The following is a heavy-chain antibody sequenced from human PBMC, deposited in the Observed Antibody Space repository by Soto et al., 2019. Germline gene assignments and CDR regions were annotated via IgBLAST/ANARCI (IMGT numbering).Heavy chain of an antibody. CDR2: INHSGST. V-gene: IGHV4-34*01. J-gene: IGHJ4*02. Sequence: SETLSLTCAVYGGSFSGYYWSWIRQPPGKGLEWIGEINHSGSTNYNPSIKSRVTISVISSKTHFSLKLSSVTAADTAVYYCARSYYDSSGYLGYWGQGTLVTVSS. CDR3: ARSYYDSSGYLGY. CDR1: GGSFSGYY. D-gene: IGHD3-22*01.